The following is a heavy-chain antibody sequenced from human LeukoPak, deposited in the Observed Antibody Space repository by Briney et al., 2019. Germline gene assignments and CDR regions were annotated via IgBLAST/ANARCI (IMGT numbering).Heavy chain of an antibody. J-gene: IGHJ4*02. CDR2: ISSSSSNI. CDR1: GFTFSSYS. Sequence: GGSLRLSCAASGFTFSSYSMNWVRQAPGKGLEWVSSISSSSSNIYYADSVKGRFTISRDNAKNSLYLQMNSLRAEDTAVYYCAREGVGRVAVAPYFDYWGQGTLVTVSS. CDR3: AREGVGRVAVAPYFDY. V-gene: IGHV3-21*01. D-gene: IGHD6-19*01.